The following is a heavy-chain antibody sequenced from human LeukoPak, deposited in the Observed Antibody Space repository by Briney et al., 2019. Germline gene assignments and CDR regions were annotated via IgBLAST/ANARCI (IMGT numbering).Heavy chain of an antibody. CDR3: ARDLMRYYYGSGSSDY. V-gene: IGHV3-74*01. Sequence: PGGALRLSCAASGFTFSSYWMHWGRQAPGKGLVWVSRINSDVRSTSYADSVKGRFTISRDTDKKTMYLQMHSLKAEGTAVYYCARDLMRYYYGSGSSDYWGQGTLVTVSS. D-gene: IGHD3-10*01. J-gene: IGHJ4*02. CDR1: GFTFSSYW. CDR2: INSDVRST.